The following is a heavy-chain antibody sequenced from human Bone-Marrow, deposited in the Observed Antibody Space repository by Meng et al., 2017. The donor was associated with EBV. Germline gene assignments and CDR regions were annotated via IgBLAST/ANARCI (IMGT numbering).Heavy chain of an antibody. CDR3: ARGAAAGTLKFDY. J-gene: IGHJ4*02. V-gene: IGHV1-2*02. CDR1: RYTFTGYY. CDR2: INPKSGGT. D-gene: IGHD6-13*01. Sequence: QVLVVQSGAGVKKPGASMKVSCKASRYTFTGYYIHWVRQAPGQGLEWMGYINPKSGGTDYSQKFQARVTMTRDTSISTVYMELSSLRSDDTAVYYCARGAAAGTLKFDYWGQGTLVTVSS.